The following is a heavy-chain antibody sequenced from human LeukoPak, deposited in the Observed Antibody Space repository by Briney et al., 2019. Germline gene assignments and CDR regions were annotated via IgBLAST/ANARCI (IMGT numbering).Heavy chain of an antibody. Sequence: GRSLRLSCAASGFTFSSYAMSWVRQAPGKGLEWVSAISGSGGSTYYADSVKGRFTISRDNSKNTLYLQMNSLRAEDTAVYYCTRNPIVVVPAAPTYYYYGMDVWGQGTTVTVSS. CDR1: GFTFSSYA. D-gene: IGHD2-2*01. CDR2: ISGSGGST. CDR3: TRNPIVVVPAAPTYYYYGMDV. V-gene: IGHV3-23*01. J-gene: IGHJ6*02.